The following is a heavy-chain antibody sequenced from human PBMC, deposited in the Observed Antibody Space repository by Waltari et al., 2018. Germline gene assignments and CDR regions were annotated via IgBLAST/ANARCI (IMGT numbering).Heavy chain of an antibody. CDR3: ARLKYYYDSSGYYYWFDP. V-gene: IGHV4-39*01. CDR2: IYYSGST. CDR1: GGSISSSSYY. D-gene: IGHD3-22*01. Sequence: QLQLQESGPGLVKPSETLSLTCTVSGGSISSSSYYWGWIRQPPGKGLEWIGSIYYSGSTYYNPSLKSRVTISVDTSKNQFSLKLSSVTAADTAVYYCARLKYYYDSSGYYYWFDPWGQGTLVTVSS. J-gene: IGHJ5*02.